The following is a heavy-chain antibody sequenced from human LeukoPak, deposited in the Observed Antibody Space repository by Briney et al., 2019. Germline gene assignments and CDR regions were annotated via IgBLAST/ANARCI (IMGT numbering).Heavy chain of an antibody. D-gene: IGHD3-22*01. CDR1: GFPLSSYA. Sequence: GGSLSLSCSASGFPLSSYAVHWVRQAPGKGLERVAVISYDGSNKYYADSVKGRFTISRDNSKNTLYLHMNSLRAEDTAVYYCARGRITMIVVAACDYWGQGTLVTVSS. CDR2: ISYDGSNK. J-gene: IGHJ4*02. CDR3: ARGRITMIVVAACDY. V-gene: IGHV3-30-3*01.